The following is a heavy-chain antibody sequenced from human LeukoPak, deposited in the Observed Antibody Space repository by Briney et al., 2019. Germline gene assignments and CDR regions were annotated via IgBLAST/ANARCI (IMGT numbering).Heavy chain of an antibody. CDR2: VSAYNGNT. V-gene: IGHV1-18*01. D-gene: IGHD3-22*01. CDR1: GYTFTSYG. Sequence: ASVKVSCKASGYTFTSYGITWVRLAPGQGLEWMGWVSAYNGNTNYAQMFQGRVIMTTDTSTNTAYMELRSLRADDTAMYYCARDPSYDSSGYPNWFDPWGQGTLVTVSS. J-gene: IGHJ5*02. CDR3: ARDPSYDSSGYPNWFDP.